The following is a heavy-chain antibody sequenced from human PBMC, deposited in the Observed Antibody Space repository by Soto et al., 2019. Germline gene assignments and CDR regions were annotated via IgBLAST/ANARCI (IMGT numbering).Heavy chain of an antibody. CDR3: ARAMVRGVIGLFDY. CDR1: GGSISSGGYY. CDR2: IYYSGST. J-gene: IGHJ4*02. V-gene: IGHV4-31*03. D-gene: IGHD3-10*01. Sequence: SDTLSLTCTVSGGSISSGGYYWSWIRQHPGKGLEWIGYIYYSGSTYYNPSLKSRVTISVDTSKNQFSLKLSSVTAADTAVYYCARAMVRGVIGLFDYWGQGTLVTVPS.